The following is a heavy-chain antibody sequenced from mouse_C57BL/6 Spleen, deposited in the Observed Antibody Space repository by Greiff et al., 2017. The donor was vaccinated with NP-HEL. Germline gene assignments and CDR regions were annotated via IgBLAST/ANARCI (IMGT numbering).Heavy chain of an antibody. CDR1: GYTFTSYW. J-gene: IGHJ3*01. Sequence: VQLQQSGAELVRPGSSVKLSCKASGYTFTSYWMHWVKQRPIQGLEWIGNIDPSDSETHYNQKFKDKATLTVDKSSSTAYMQLSSLTSEDSAVYYCARWGSDGFAYWGQGTLVTVSA. CDR3: ARWGSDGFAY. CDR2: IDPSDSET. V-gene: IGHV1-52*01. D-gene: IGHD1-1*02.